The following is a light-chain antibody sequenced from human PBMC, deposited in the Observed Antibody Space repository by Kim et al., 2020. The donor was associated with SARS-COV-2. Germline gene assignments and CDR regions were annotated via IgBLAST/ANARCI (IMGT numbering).Light chain of an antibody. CDR2: AAS. J-gene: IGKJ4*01. V-gene: IGKV1-9*01. CDR3: QQLYSYHRLT. CDR1: QGISSY. Sequence: DIQLTQSPSFLSASVGDRVTITCRASQGISSYLAWYQQKTGKAPKLLIYAASTLQSGGPSRFSGSGSGTEFTLTISSLQPEDFATYYCQQLYSYHRLTFGGGTKLEI.